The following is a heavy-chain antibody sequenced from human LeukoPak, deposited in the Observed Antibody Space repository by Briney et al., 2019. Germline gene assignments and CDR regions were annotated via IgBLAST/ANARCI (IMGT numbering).Heavy chain of an antibody. Sequence: GGSLRLSCATSGFTFSSYGMHWVRQAPGKGLEWVAVISYDVGKKYYADSVKGRFTISRDNSKNTLYLQMNSLRAEDTAVYYCAKDDYYDTSGYRDWGQGTLVTVSS. J-gene: IGHJ4*02. CDR1: GFTFSSYG. D-gene: IGHD3-22*01. CDR3: AKDDYYDTSGYRD. V-gene: IGHV3-30*18. CDR2: ISYDVGKK.